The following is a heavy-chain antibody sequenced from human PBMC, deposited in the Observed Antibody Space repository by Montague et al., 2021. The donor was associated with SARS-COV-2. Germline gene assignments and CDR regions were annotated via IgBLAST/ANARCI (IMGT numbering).Heavy chain of an antibody. Sequence: SHSLSLTCTVSRGSLSNYYWSWIRQSPDKGLEWIGYMYETGNMIYNPSLRSRASISADTSKSQFSLRLTSVTAADSARYYCARNMAYWGQGVLVTV. CDR1: RGSLSNYY. CDR2: MYETGNM. J-gene: IGHJ4*02. V-gene: IGHV4-4*09. D-gene: IGHD2/OR15-2a*01. CDR3: ARNMAY.